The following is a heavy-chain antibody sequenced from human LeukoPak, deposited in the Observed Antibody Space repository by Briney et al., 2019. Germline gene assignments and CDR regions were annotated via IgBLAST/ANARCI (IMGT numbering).Heavy chain of an antibody. D-gene: IGHD3-10*01. CDR3: ARDGDMVRGVIITVPYYYYYMDV. V-gene: IGHV1-46*01. CDR1: GYTFTSYG. J-gene: IGHJ6*03. CDR2: ISPSGGST. Sequence: GASVKVSCKASGYTFTSYGISWVRQAPGQGLEWMGIISPSGGSTSYAQKFQGRVTMTRDTSTSTVYMELSSLRSEDTAVYYCARDGDMVRGVIITVPYYYYYMDVWGKGTTVTISS.